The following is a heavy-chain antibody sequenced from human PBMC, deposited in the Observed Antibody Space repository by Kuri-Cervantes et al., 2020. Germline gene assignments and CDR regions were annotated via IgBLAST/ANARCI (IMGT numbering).Heavy chain of an antibody. CDR3: ARKSTTATTNAFDI. D-gene: IGHD1-1*01. CDR1: GGTFSSYA. J-gene: IGHJ3*02. CDR2: INPNSGGT. Sequence: ASVKVSCKASGGTFSSYAISWVRQAPGQGLEWMGWINPNSGGTNYAQKFQGRVTMTRDTSISTAYMELSRLRSDDTAVYYCARKSTTATTNAFDIWGQGTMVTVSS. V-gene: IGHV1-2*02.